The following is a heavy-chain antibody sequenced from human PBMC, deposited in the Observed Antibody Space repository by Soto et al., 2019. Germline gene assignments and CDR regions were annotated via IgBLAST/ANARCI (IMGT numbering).Heavy chain of an antibody. J-gene: IGHJ6*02. CDR1: GGSIRSYY. CDR3: ARIYSVDQCDYVNGCLDV. Sequence: SETLSLTCSVSGGSIRSYYWSWIRQSPGKGLEWIGYFYHSGNSNYNPSLKSRVTISVDTSKNQLSLSLRSVTAADTAVYFCARIYSVDQCDYVNGCLDVWGQGTTVTVSS. D-gene: IGHD3-16*01. V-gene: IGHV4-59*01. CDR2: FYHSGNS.